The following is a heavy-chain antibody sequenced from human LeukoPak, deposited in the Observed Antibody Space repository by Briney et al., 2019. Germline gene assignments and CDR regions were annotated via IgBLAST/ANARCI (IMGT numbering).Heavy chain of an antibody. D-gene: IGHD3-16*02. Sequence: ASVTVSCKASGYTFTSYAMNWVRQAPGQGLEWMGWINTNTGNPTYAQGFTGRFVFSLDTSVSTAYLQISSLKAEDTAVYYCASPDYVWGSYRVPDDAFDIWGQGTMVTVSS. CDR3: ASPDYVWGSYRVPDDAFDI. CDR1: GYTFTSYA. V-gene: IGHV7-4-1*02. J-gene: IGHJ3*02. CDR2: INTNTGNP.